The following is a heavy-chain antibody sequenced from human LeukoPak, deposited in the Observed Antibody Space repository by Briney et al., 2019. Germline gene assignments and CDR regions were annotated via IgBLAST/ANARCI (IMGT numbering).Heavy chain of an antibody. Sequence: PGRSLRLSCAASGFTFSSYGMHWVRQAPGKGLEWVAVIWYDGSNKYSADSVKGRSTISRDNSKNTLYLQMNSLRAEDTAVYYCAKGSGDYAPYFDYWGQGTLVTVSS. CDR1: GFTFSSYG. V-gene: IGHV3-33*06. CDR2: IWYDGSNK. J-gene: IGHJ4*02. D-gene: IGHD4-17*01. CDR3: AKGSGDYAPYFDY.